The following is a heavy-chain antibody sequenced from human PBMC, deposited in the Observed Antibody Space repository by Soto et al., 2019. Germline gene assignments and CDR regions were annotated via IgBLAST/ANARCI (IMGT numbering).Heavy chain of an antibody. CDR3: AKSYSSNWYDYFDN. CDR1: EFTFSSYS. Sequence: PXGCLRLPFAASEFTFSSYSMSWVRQAPGKGLEWVSAISGSGGSTYYADSVKGRFTISRDTSKNTLYLQMSSLRVEDTALYYCAKSYSSNWYDYFDNWGQGALVTVSS. CDR2: ISGSGGST. D-gene: IGHD6-13*01. J-gene: IGHJ4*02. V-gene: IGHV3-23*01.